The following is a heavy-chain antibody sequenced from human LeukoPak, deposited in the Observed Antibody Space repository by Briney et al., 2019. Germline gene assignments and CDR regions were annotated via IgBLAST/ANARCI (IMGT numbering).Heavy chain of an antibody. CDR2: ISSSGSTI. D-gene: IGHD2-2*01. CDR3: AKGGYCSSTSCYFDY. CDR1: GFTFSDYY. J-gene: IGHJ4*02. Sequence: PGGSLRLSCAASGFTFSDYYMSWIRQAPGKGLEWVSYISSSGSTIYYADSVKGRFTISRDNAKNSLYLQMNSLRAEDMALYYCAKGGYCSSTSCYFDYWGQGTLVTVSS. V-gene: IGHV3-11*01.